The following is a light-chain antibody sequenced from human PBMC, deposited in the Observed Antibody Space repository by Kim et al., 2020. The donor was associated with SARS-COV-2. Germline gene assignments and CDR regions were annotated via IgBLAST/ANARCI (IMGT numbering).Light chain of an antibody. J-gene: IGKJ3*01. CDR1: QSVSSN. V-gene: IGKV3-20*01. CDR2: GAS. Sequence: LWPWERATLSCRASQSVSSNLAWYQQRPGQAPTLLIYGASNRATGIPDRFSGSGSGTDFTLTISRLEPEDFAGYYCQQYGSLPFTFGPGTKVDIK. CDR3: QQYGSLPFT.